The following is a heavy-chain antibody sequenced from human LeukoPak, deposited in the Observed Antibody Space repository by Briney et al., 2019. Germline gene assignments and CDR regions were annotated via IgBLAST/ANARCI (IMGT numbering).Heavy chain of an antibody. Sequence: GGSLRLSCAASGFTFSTASSHWVRQAPGRRLEWVSAFDTGFGTYYPDSLKGRFTISRDNSKNTLFLQMNSLRPEDTAVYYCARSSGWWSLDYWAREPWSPSLQ. D-gene: IGHD6-19*01. J-gene: IGHJ4*02. CDR3: ARSSGWWSLDY. CDR2: FDTGFGT. CDR1: GFTFSTAS. V-gene: IGHV3-23*01.